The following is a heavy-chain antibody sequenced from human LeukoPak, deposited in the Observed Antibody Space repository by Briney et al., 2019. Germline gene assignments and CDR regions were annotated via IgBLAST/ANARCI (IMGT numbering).Heavy chain of an antibody. D-gene: IGHD6-13*01. CDR1: GFTFSSYE. CDR3: ARGIAAPDY. J-gene: IGHJ4*02. V-gene: IGHV3-48*03. Sequence: PGGSLRLSCAASGFTFSSYEMNWVRQAPGKGLEWVSYISTSGSTIYYADSVKGRFTISRDNAKNSLFLQMNSLRAEDTAVYYRARGIAAPDYWGQGTLVTVSS. CDR2: ISTSGSTI.